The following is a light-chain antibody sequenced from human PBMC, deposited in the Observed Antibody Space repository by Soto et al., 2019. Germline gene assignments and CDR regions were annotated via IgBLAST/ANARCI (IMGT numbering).Light chain of an antibody. V-gene: IGKV3-15*01. Sequence: EIVMTQSPATLSVSPGERATLSCRASQSISSNLAWYQQKPGQAPRLVIYGASIRATGFPARFSGGGSGTEFTLTISSLQSEDFAVYYCQQYNSWPFTFGPGTKVDIK. J-gene: IGKJ3*01. CDR2: GAS. CDR1: QSISSN. CDR3: QQYNSWPFT.